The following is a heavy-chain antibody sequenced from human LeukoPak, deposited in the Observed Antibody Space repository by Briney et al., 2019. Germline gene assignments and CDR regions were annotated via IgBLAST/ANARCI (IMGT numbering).Heavy chain of an antibody. CDR3: AREGFLEWSHIDY. V-gene: IGHV4-39*01. Sequence: PSETLSLTCTVSGGSISSSSYYWGWIRQPPGKGLEWIGSIYYSGSTYYNPSLKSRVTISVDTSKNQFSLKLSSVTAADTAVYYCAREGFLEWSHIDYWGQGTLVTVSS. J-gene: IGHJ4*02. CDR2: IYYSGST. D-gene: IGHD3-3*01. CDR1: GGSISSSSYY.